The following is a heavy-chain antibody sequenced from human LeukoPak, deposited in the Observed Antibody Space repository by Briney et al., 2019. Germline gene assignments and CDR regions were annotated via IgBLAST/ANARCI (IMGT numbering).Heavy chain of an antibody. J-gene: IGHJ4*02. CDR1: GFTFSSYS. CDR2: ISSSSSYI. Sequence: GGSLRLSCAASGFTFSSYSMNWVRQAPGKGLEWVSSISSSSSYIHYADSVKGRFTISRDNAKNSLYLQMTSLRAEDTAVYYCARSRDGYNFVYWGQGTLVTVSS. D-gene: IGHD5-24*01. V-gene: IGHV3-21*01. CDR3: ARSRDGYNFVY.